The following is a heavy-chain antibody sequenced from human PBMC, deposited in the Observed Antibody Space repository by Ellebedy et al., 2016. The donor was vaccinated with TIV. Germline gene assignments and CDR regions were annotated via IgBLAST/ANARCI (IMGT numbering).Heavy chain of an antibody. CDR1: GFTFSSYS. Sequence: GESLKISXAASGFTFSSYSMNWVRQAPGKGLEWVSSISSSSSYIYYADSVKGRFTISRDNAKNSLYLQMNSLKAEDTAVYYCARENGPGNLRFLEWHPLDYWGQGTLVTVSS. V-gene: IGHV3-21*01. D-gene: IGHD3-3*01. J-gene: IGHJ4*02. CDR3: ARENGPGNLRFLEWHPLDY. CDR2: ISSSSSYI.